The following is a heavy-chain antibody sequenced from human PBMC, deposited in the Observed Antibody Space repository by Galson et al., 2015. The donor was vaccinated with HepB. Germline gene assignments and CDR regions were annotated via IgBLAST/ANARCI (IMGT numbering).Heavy chain of an antibody. J-gene: IGHJ5*02. V-gene: IGHV5-10-1*01. Sequence: QSGAEVKKPGESLKISCKGSGYSFTSYWISWVRQMPGKGLEWMGRIDPSDSYTNYSPSFQGHVTISADKSISTAYLQWSSLKASDTAMYYCARHILGAYYDSSGYFPWGQGTLVTVSS. CDR2: IDPSDSYT. CDR1: GYSFTSYW. CDR3: ARHILGAYYDSSGYFP. D-gene: IGHD3-22*01.